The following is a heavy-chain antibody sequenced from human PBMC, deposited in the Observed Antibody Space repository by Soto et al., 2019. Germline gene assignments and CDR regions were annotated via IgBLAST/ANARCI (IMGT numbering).Heavy chain of an antibody. J-gene: IGHJ3*02. CDR3: AKGIDCGADCHSYDTFDI. CDR1: GFTVNNTA. V-gene: IGHV3-23*01. Sequence: GGSLRLSCAASGFTVNNTAMTWVRQAPGKGLEWVSAFSGRSKSTYYATSVKGRFTITKDNSKNTLYLQMNSLRAEDTALYYCAKGIDCGADCHSYDTFDIWGQGTVVTVSS. D-gene: IGHD2-21*02. CDR2: FSGRSKST.